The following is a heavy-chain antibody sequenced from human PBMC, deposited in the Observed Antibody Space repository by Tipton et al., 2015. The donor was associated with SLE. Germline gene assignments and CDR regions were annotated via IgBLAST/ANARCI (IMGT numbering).Heavy chain of an antibody. CDR3: ARTRTYYYYYYRDV. V-gene: IGHV1-18*01. D-gene: IGHD1/OR15-1a*01. J-gene: IGHJ6*03. Sequence: QLVQSGAEVRMPGASVRVSCKASGYDFNTYGIAWVRQAPGQGLEWMAWISGYNDNANHAQKFQGRVTLSTDASTNTAYMDLGNLRSDDTAVYYCARTRTYYYYYYRDVWGKGTAVTVSS. CDR2: ISGYNDNA. CDR1: GYDFNTYG.